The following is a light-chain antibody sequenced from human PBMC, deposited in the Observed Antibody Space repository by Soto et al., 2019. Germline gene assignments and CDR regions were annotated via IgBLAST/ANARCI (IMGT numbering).Light chain of an antibody. CDR1: SSDVGGYNY. J-gene: IGLJ1*01. V-gene: IGLV2-14*01. CDR2: EVS. Sequence: QSALTQPASVSGSPGQSITISCTGTSSDVGGYNYVSWYQQHPGKAPKLMIHEVSNRPSGVSNRFSGSKSGNTASLTISGLQADDDADYYCSSYTSSGTYVFGSGTKLTVL. CDR3: SSYTSSGTYV.